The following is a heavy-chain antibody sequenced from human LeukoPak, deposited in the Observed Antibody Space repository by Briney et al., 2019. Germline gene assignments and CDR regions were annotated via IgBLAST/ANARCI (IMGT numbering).Heavy chain of an antibody. Sequence: GGSLRLSCAASGFTFSSYSMNWVRQAPGKGLGWVSSISSSSSYVYYADSVKGRFTISRDNAKNSLYLQMNSLRAEDTAVYYCASDTSSMVRGGTYYYYGMDVWGQGTTVTVSS. D-gene: IGHD3-10*01. CDR3: ASDTSSMVRGGTYYYYGMDV. CDR1: GFTFSSYS. J-gene: IGHJ6*02. V-gene: IGHV3-21*01. CDR2: ISSSSSYV.